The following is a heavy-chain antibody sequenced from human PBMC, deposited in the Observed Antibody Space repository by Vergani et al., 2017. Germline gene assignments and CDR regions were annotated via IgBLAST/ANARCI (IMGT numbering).Heavy chain of an antibody. Sequence: QVQLVQSGAEVKKPGSSVKVSCKASGGTFSSYTISWVRQAPGQGLEWMGRIIPILGIANYAQKFQGRVTITADKSTSTAYMELSSLRSEDTAVYYCASYYWSSTSCYSHYYYYYGMDVWGQGTTVTVSS. CDR2: IIPILGIA. J-gene: IGHJ6*02. V-gene: IGHV1-69*02. D-gene: IGHD2-2*02. CDR3: ASYYWSSTSCYSHYYYYYGMDV. CDR1: GGTFSSYT.